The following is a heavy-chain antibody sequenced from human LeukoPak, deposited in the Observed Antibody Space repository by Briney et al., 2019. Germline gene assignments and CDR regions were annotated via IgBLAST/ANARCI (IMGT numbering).Heavy chain of an antibody. D-gene: IGHD2-8*01. CDR2: IYTSGST. CDR1: GGSISSYY. V-gene: IGHV4-4*09. Sequence: PSETLSLTCTVSGGSISSYYWSWIRQPPGKGLEWIGYIYTSGSTNYNPSLKSRVTISVDTSKNQFSLKLSSVTAADTAVYYCARSPVGASNRVDYWGQGTLVTVSS. J-gene: IGHJ4*02. CDR3: ARSPVGASNRVDY.